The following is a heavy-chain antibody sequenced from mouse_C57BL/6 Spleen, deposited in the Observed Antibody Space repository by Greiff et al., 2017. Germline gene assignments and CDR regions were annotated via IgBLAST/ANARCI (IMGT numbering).Heavy chain of an antibody. CDR1: GYTFTSYG. D-gene: IGHD2-5*01. V-gene: IGHV1-81*01. CDR2: IYPRSGNT. J-gene: IGHJ2*01. Sequence: QVHVQQSGAELARPGASVKLSCKASGYTFTSYGISWVKQRTGQGLEWIGEIYPRSGNTYYNEKFKGKATLTADKSSSTAYMELRSLTSEDSSVFFCAREEDSNFAYWGQGTTLTVSS. CDR3: AREEDSNFAY.